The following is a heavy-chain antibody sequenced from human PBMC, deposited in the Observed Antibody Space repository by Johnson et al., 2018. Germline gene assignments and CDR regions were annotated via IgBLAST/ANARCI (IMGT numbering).Heavy chain of an antibody. Sequence: QLVQSGGGVVQPGRSVRLSCVASDFTFSDYGMHWVRQAPGKGLEWVAVLWYDGSQKFYGDSVKGRFTLSRDNYKNTVFLQMNSLRPEEPEVYYCARDPAEDVWGKGTTVTVSS. CDR3: ARDPAEDV. CDR2: LWYDGSQK. V-gene: IGHV3-33*01. CDR1: DFTFSDYG. J-gene: IGHJ6*01.